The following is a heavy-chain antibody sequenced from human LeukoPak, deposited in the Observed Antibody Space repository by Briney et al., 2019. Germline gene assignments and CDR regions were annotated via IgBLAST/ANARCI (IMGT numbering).Heavy chain of an antibody. CDR2: INPNSGGT. V-gene: IGHV1-2*02. D-gene: IGHD1-7*01. J-gene: IGHJ4*02. CDR1: GYTSTGYY. Sequence: ASVKVSCKASGYTSTGYYMHWVRQAPGQGLEWMGWINPNSGGTNYAQKLQGRVTMTTDTSTSTAHMEVRSLRSDDTAVYYCARQGITGTTPFDYWGQGTLVTVSS. CDR3: ARQGITGTTPFDY.